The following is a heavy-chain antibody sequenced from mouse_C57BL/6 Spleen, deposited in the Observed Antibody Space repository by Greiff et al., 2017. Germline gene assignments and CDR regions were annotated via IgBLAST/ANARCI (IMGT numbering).Heavy chain of an antibody. Sequence: EVKLVESGEGLVKPGGSLKLSCAASGFTFSSYAMSWVRQTPEKRLEWVAYLSSGGDYIYYADTVKGRFTISRDNARNTLYLQMSILKSEDTAMYYCTRDYYYGSSYEGDYWGQGTSVTVSS. CDR2: LSSGGDYI. J-gene: IGHJ4*01. D-gene: IGHD1-1*01. V-gene: IGHV5-9-1*02. CDR3: TRDYYYGSSYEGDY. CDR1: GFTFSSYA.